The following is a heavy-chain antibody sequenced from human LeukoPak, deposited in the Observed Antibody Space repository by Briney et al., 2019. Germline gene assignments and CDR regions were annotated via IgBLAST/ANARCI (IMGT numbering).Heavy chain of an antibody. Sequence: SETLSLTCTVSGGSISSSSYYWGWIRQPPGKGLEWIGSIYYSGSTYYNPSLKSRVTISVDTSKNQFSLKLSSVTAADTAVYYCARGGYWNGIDYWGQGTLVTVSS. CDR3: ARGGYWNGIDY. CDR2: IYYSGST. CDR1: GGSISSSSYY. J-gene: IGHJ4*02. V-gene: IGHV4-39*07. D-gene: IGHD1-1*01.